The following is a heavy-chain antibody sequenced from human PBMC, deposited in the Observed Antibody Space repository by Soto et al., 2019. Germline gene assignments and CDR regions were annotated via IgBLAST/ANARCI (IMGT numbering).Heavy chain of an antibody. CDR2: INHSGST. CDR3: AGRGGDYGCNPADGSLDY. CDR1: GGSFSGYY. D-gene: IGHD4-17*01. J-gene: IGHJ4*02. V-gene: IGHV4-34*01. Sequence: QVQLQQWGAGLLKPSETLSLTCAVYGGSFSGYYWSWIRQPPGKGLEWIGEINHSGSTNYNPSLKSRVTISVDTSQNQFSLKLSSVTAPDTGWYFWAGRGGDYGCNPADGSLDYWGQGTLVTVSS.